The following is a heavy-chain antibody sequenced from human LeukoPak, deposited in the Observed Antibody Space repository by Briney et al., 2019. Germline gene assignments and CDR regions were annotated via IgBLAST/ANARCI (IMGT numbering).Heavy chain of an antibody. D-gene: IGHD5-18*01. CDR1: GFTFSSYA. Sequence: GGSLRLSCAASGFTFSSYAMSWVRQAPGKGLEWVSAISGSGGSTYYADSVKGRFTISRDNSKNTLYLQRNSLRADDTAVYYCAKGYSYGYSWFDPWGQGTLVTVSS. V-gene: IGHV3-23*01. CDR2: ISGSGGST. J-gene: IGHJ5*02. CDR3: AKGYSYGYSWFDP.